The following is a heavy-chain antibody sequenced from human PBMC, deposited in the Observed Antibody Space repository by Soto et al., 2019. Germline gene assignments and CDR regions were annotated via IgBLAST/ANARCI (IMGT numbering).Heavy chain of an antibody. D-gene: IGHD4-17*01. CDR1: GFTFSSYA. V-gene: IGHV3-30-3*01. J-gene: IGHJ4*02. CDR2: ISYDGSNK. Sequence: QVQLVESGGGVVQPGRSLRLSCAASGFTFSSYAMHWVRQAPGKGLEWVAVISYDGSNKYYADSVKGRFTISRDNSKNTLYLQMTSLRAEDTAVYYCARPFLTTVVTPYFDYWGKGTLVTVSS. CDR3: ARPFLTTVVTPYFDY.